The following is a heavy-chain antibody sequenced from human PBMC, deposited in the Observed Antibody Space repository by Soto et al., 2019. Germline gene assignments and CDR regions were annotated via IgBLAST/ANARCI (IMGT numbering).Heavy chain of an antibody. CDR2: IYYSGST. CDR1: GGSISSGDHY. Sequence: SETLSLTCTVSGGSISSGDHYWSWIRQPPGKGLEWIGYIYYSGSTYYNPSLKSRVTISVDTSKNQFSLKLSSVTAADTAVYYCAREKGGYDSSAYYYYGMDVWGQGTTVTVSS. CDR3: AREKGGYDSSAYYYYGMDV. D-gene: IGHD5-12*01. V-gene: IGHV4-30-4*01. J-gene: IGHJ6*02.